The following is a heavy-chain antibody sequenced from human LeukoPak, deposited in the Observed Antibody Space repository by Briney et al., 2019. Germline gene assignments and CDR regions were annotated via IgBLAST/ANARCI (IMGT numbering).Heavy chain of an antibody. V-gene: IGHV3-74*01. Sequence: GGSLRLSCAASGFTFSSYWMHWVRQAPGKGLVWVSRINNDGSSTPYADSVKGRFTISRDIAKNTLYLQMNSLRAEDTAVYYCARDFGYLDAFDIWGQGTMVTVSS. CDR1: GFTFSSYW. CDR3: ARDFGYLDAFDI. D-gene: IGHD3-10*01. CDR2: INNDGSST. J-gene: IGHJ3*02.